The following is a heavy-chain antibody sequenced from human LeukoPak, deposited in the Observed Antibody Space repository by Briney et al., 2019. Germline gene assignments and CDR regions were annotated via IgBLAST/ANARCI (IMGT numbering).Heavy chain of an antibody. CDR3: AKLLGEEY. Sequence: SETLSLTCTVSGASVSSYSWSWIRQSPEEGLEWIGYVYHSGSSSSNPSLQSRVTISQDTSRNQVSLKMTSATAADTAVYYCAKLLGEEYWGQGTQVVVSS. CDR1: GASVSSYS. CDR2: VYHSGSS. J-gene: IGHJ4*02. V-gene: IGHV4-59*02. D-gene: IGHD6-6*01.